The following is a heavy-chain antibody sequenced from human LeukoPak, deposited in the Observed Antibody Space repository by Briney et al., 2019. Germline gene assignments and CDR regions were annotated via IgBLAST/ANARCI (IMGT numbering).Heavy chain of an antibody. J-gene: IGHJ3*01. Sequence: PGGSLRLSCGASGFNFSSYSMNWVRRAPGKGLEWVASILGSGSEMFYADSVKGRFTISRDNAANSLYLQMNSLSVEDTAVYYCAKVQSDIVGAVFFSFDVWGQGTMVSVSS. D-gene: IGHD1-26*01. CDR3: AKVQSDIVGAVFFSFDV. V-gene: IGHV3-21*06. CDR2: ILGSGSEM. CDR1: GFNFSSYS.